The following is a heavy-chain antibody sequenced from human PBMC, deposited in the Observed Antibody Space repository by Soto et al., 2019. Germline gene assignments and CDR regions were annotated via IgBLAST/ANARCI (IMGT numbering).Heavy chain of an antibody. D-gene: IGHD5-12*01. V-gene: IGHV4-4*02. CDR2: IYHSGST. CDR3: ARRGYSGYDYGLY. CDR1: GGSISSSNW. Sequence: SETLSLTCAVSGGSISSSNWWSWVRQPPGKGLEWIGEIYHSGSTNYNPSLKSRVTISVDKSKNQFSLKLSSVTAADTAVYYCARRGYSGYDYGLYWGQGTLVTVSS. J-gene: IGHJ4*02.